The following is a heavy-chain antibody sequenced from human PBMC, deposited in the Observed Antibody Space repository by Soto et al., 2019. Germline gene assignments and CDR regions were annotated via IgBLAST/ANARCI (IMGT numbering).Heavy chain of an antibody. CDR3: ARDILRGGIAGN. Sequence: GGSLRLSCAASGFTFSSYSMNWVRQAPGKGLEWVSSISSSSSYIYYADSVKGRFTISRDNAKNSLYLQMNSLRAEDTAVYYCARDILRGGIAGNWGQGTLVTVSS. CDR1: GFTFSSYS. J-gene: IGHJ4*02. CDR2: ISSSSSYI. D-gene: IGHD6-13*01. V-gene: IGHV3-21*01.